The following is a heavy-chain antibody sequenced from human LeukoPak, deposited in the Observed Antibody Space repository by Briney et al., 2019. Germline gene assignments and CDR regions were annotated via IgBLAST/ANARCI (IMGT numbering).Heavy chain of an antibody. D-gene: IGHD3-3*01. V-gene: IGHV1-18*01. Sequence: ASVKVSCKASGYTFTSYGISWVRQAPGQGLEWMGWISAYNGNTNYAQKFQGRVTITTDESTSTAYMELSSLRSEDTAVYYCARASRYYDFWSGYSTGESYYYYMDVWGKGTTVTVSS. J-gene: IGHJ6*03. CDR3: ARASRYYDFWSGYSTGESYYYYMDV. CDR1: GYTFTSYG. CDR2: ISAYNGNT.